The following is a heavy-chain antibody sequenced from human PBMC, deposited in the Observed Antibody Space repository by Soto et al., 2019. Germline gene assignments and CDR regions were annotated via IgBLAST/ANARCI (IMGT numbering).Heavy chain of an antibody. CDR2: IYPGDSDT. D-gene: IGHD1-1*01. CDR3: ASSLEASRYYYGMAV. V-gene: IGHV5-51*01. Sequence: PGESLKISCKGSGYSFTSYWFGWVRQMPGKGLEWMGIIYPGDSDTRYSPSFQGQVTISADKSISTAYLQWSSLKASDTAMYYCASSLEASRYYYGMAVWGQGTTVTVSS. CDR1: GYSFTSYW. J-gene: IGHJ6*02.